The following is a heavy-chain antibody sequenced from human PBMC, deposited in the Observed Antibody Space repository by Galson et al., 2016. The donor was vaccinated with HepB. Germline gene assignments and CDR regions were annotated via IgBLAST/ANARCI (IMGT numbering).Heavy chain of an antibody. V-gene: IGHV3-23*01. D-gene: IGHD3-22*01. CDR3: AKDSRPSLRAAVVAPPFDS. CDR2: IRGSGRTT. J-gene: IGHJ4*02. Sequence: SLRLSCAASGFTFSSYAMSWVRQAPGKGLEWVSYIRGSGRTTFYADSVEGRFTISRDNSRNTLYLQMSSLRAEDTAVYFCAKDSRPSLRAAVVAPPFDSWGQGTLVTVSS. CDR1: GFTFSSYA.